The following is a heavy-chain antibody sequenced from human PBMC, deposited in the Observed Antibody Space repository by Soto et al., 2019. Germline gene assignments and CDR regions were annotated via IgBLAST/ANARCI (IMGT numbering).Heavy chain of an antibody. Sequence: EVQLLESGGGLGQGGGSLRLSCAASGFTFSSYTMNWVRQAPGKGLEWVSLISARGGSTYSADSVKGRFTISRDNSKNTLYLQMKSLRAEDTGVYYCARDPPNDKTQLDYGMDVWGQGTAVTVSS. V-gene: IGHV3-23*01. CDR1: GFTFSSYT. CDR2: ISARGGST. CDR3: ARDPPNDKTQLDYGMDV. D-gene: IGHD2-2*01. J-gene: IGHJ6*02.